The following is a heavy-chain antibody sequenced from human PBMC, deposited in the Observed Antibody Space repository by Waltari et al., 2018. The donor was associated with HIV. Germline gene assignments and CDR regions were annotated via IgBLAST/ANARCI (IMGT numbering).Heavy chain of an antibody. V-gene: IGHV4-34*01. CDR3: ARREYYYDSSGYPDYWYFDL. J-gene: IGHJ2*01. CDR2: INQSGST. D-gene: IGHD3-22*01. CDR1: GGSFRGYY. Sequence: QVQLQQWGAGLLKPSETLSLTCAVYGGSFRGYYWSWIRQPPWKGLEWIREINQSGSTNYNPSLKSRVTISVDTSKNQFSLRLSSVTAADTAVYYCARREYYYDSSGYPDYWYFDLWGRGTLVTVSS.